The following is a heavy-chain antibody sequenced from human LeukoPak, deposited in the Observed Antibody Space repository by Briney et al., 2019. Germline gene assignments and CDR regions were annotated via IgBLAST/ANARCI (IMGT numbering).Heavy chain of an antibody. CDR1: EFTFSSYA. D-gene: IGHD6-19*01. Sequence: GGSLRLSCAASEFTFSSYAMTWVRQAPGKGLEWVSTISGSGERTYYADSVKGRFTISRDNSKNTLYLQMNSLRAEDTAVYYCARQIAVAGFDYWGQGTLVTVSS. CDR2: ISGSGERT. V-gene: IGHV3-23*01. J-gene: IGHJ4*02. CDR3: ARQIAVAGFDY.